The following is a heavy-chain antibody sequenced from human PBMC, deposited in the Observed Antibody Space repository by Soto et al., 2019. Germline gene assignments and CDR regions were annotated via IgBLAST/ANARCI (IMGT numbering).Heavy chain of an antibody. V-gene: IGHV4-39*01. CDR3: ARQGREYQLPNYYYYMDV. Sequence: SETLSLTCTVSGGSISSSSYYWGWIRQPPGKGLEWIGSIYYSGSTYYNPSLKSRVTISVDTSKNQFSLKLSSVTAADTAVYYCARQGREYQLPNYYYYMDVWGKGTTVTVSS. D-gene: IGHD2-2*01. CDR1: GGSISSSSYY. CDR2: IYYSGST. J-gene: IGHJ6*03.